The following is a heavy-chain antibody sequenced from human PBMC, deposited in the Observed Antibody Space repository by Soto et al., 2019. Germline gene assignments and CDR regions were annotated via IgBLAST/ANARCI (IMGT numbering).Heavy chain of an antibody. CDR1: GFTFSSYW. D-gene: IGHD2-8*01. Sequence: GESLKISCAASGFTFSSYWMSWVRQAPGKGLEWVANMNEDGSVLHYVDSVKGRFIISRDNAKNSVYLQMNSLRAEDTAVYYCERDNDRKFDYWGQGTLVTVSS. J-gene: IGHJ4*02. V-gene: IGHV3-7*03. CDR3: ERDNDRKFDY. CDR2: MNEDGSVL.